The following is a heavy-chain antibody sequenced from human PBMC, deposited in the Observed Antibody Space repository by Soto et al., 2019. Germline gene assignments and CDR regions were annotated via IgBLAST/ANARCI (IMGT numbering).Heavy chain of an antibody. D-gene: IGHD3-16*01. CDR2: IYYSGST. Sequence: SETLSLTCTVSGGSISSGGYYWNWIRQHPGKGLEWVGYIYYSGSTYYNPSLKSRVTISVDTSKNQFSLKLSSVTAADTAVYYCGAHMMRVYYIDSWGQGALVTVSS. CDR1: GGSISSGGYY. J-gene: IGHJ4*02. V-gene: IGHV4-31*03. CDR3: GAHMMRVYYIDS.